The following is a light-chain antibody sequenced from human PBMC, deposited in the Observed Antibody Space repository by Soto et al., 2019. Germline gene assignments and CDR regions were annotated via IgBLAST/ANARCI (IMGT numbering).Light chain of an antibody. CDR3: QQYYSTPFP. CDR1: QSVLYSSNNKNY. J-gene: IGKJ3*01. CDR2: WAS. Sequence: DIVMTQSPDSLAVSLGERATINCKSSQSVLYSSNNKNYLAWYQQKPGPPPKLLIYWASTRESGVPDRFSGSGSGKDFTLTIGSLQAEDVAVYYCQQYYSTPFPFVPGTKVDIK. V-gene: IGKV4-1*01.